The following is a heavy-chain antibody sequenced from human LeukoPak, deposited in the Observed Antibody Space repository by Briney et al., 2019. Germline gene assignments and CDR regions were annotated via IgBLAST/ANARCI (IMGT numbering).Heavy chain of an antibody. CDR1: GGSFSGYY. V-gene: IGHV4-34*01. CDR2: INHSGST. Sequence: SETLSLTCAVYGGSFSGYYWSWIRQPPGKGLEWIGEINHSGSTNYNPSLKSRVTISVDTSKNQFSLKLSSVTAADTAVYYCARDPVGANDYWGQGTLVTVSS. J-gene: IGHJ4*02. D-gene: IGHD1-26*01. CDR3: ARDPVGANDY.